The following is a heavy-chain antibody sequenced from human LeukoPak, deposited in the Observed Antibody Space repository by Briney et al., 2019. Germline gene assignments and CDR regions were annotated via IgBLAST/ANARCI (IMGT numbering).Heavy chain of an antibody. D-gene: IGHD1-26*01. CDR3: TRDRGTYNWLDP. CDR2: IDRPAKSYAT. CDR1: GFTLSDSA. J-gene: IGHJ5*02. V-gene: IGHV3-73*01. Sequence: GGSLRLSCAASGFTLSDSAIHWVRQASGKGLEWVGLIDRPAKSYATAYGASVGGRFTISRDDSNNTAYLQMDSLKTEDTALYYCTRDRGTYNWLDPWGQGTLVTVSS.